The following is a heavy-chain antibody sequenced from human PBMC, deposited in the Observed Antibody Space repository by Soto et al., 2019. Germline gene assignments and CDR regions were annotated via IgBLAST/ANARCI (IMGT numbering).Heavy chain of an antibody. CDR3: ARDLCPLGSGSPCPTYGMDL. Sequence: QVQLVQSGAEVKPPGASVKVYCKASGYSFTGHYMHWVRQVSGKRLEFLGWLKPDNGGTYYAPKFQGRVTFTRDTSTTTAYMELSGLHSDDTAVYYCARDLCPLGSGSPCPTYGMDLWGQGTTVAVSS. J-gene: IGHJ6*02. D-gene: IGHD3-10*01. CDR1: GYSFTGHY. CDR2: LKPDNGGT. V-gene: IGHV1-2*02.